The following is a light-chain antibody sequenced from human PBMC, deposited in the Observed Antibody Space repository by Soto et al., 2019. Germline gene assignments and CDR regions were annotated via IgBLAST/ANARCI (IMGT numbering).Light chain of an antibody. CDR1: SSNIGSNY. CDR2: RNN. V-gene: IGLV1-47*01. CDR3: AAWDDSLSGYV. Sequence: QLVLTQPPSASGTPGQRVTISCSGSSSNIGSNYVYWYQQLPGTAPKLLIYRNNQRPSGVPDRFSGSKSGPSASLAISGLRSEDEADYYCAAWDDSLSGYVFGTGTKLTVL. J-gene: IGLJ1*01.